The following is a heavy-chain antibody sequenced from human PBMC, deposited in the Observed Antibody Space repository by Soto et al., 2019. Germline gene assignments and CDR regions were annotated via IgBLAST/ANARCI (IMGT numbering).Heavy chain of an antibody. J-gene: IGHJ3*02. CDR1: GYTFTGYY. CDR3: VAYYYDSSGYYDFFGAFDI. CDR2: INPNSGGT. Sequence: QVQLVQSGAEVKKPGASVKVSCKASGYTFTGYYMHWVRQAPGQGLEWMGWINPNSGGTNYAQKFQGRVTMTRDTSISTAYMELSRLRSDDTAVYYCVAYYYDSSGYYDFFGAFDIWGQGTMVTVSS. V-gene: IGHV1-2*02. D-gene: IGHD3-22*01.